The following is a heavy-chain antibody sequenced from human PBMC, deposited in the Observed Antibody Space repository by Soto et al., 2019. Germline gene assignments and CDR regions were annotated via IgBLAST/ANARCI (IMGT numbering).Heavy chain of an antibody. CDR1: GDSVSSNSAA. CDR2: TYYRSKWYN. CDR3: ARDLQDSSGWPEETSGMDV. V-gene: IGHV6-1*01. J-gene: IGHJ6*04. Sequence: SQTLSLTCAISGDSVSSNSAAWNWIRQSPSRGLEWLGRTYYRSKWYNDYAVSVKSRITINPDTSKNQFSLQLNSVTPEDTAVYYCARDLQDSSGWPEETSGMDVWGKGTTVTVPS. D-gene: IGHD6-19*01.